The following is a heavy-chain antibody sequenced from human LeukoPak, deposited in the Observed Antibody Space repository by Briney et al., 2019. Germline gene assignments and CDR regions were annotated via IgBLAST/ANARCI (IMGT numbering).Heavy chain of an antibody. Sequence: GASVKVSCKASGYTFTGYYMHWVRQAPGQGLEWMGWINPNSGGTNYAQKFQGRVTMTRDTSTSTVYMELSSLRSEDTAVYYCARIAYCGGDCYLNSLDYWGQGTLVTVSS. CDR2: INPNSGGT. V-gene: IGHV1-2*02. J-gene: IGHJ4*02. CDR3: ARIAYCGGDCYLNSLDY. D-gene: IGHD2-21*01. CDR1: GYTFTGYY.